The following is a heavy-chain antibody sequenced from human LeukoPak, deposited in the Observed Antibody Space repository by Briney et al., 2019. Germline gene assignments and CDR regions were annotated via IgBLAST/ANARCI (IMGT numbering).Heavy chain of an antibody. CDR2: IYYSGST. CDR1: GDSITNYY. V-gene: IGHV4-39*01. Sequence: SETLSLTCTVSGDSITNYYWGWIRQPPGRGLEWIGSIYYSGSTYYNPSLKSRVTISVDTSKNQFSLKLSSVTAADTAVYYCARYSLPGDYYMDVWGKGTTVTVSS. CDR3: ARYSLPGDYYMDV. D-gene: IGHD5-18*01. J-gene: IGHJ6*03.